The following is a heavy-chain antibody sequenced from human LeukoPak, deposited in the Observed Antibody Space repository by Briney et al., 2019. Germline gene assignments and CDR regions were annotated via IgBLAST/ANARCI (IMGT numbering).Heavy chain of an antibody. V-gene: IGHV3-48*01. CDR3: ARDGIYMDV. CDR2: ISSSSSTI. CDR1: GFTFSSYS. J-gene: IGHJ6*03. D-gene: IGHD1-26*01. Sequence: GGSLRLSCAASGFTFSSYSMNWVRQAPGKGPEWVSYISSSSSTIYYADSVKGRFTISRDNAKNSLYLQMNSLRAEDTAVYYCARDGIYMDVWGKGTTVTVSS.